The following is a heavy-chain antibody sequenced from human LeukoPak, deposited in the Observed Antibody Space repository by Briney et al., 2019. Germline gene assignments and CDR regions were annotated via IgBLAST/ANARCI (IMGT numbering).Heavy chain of an antibody. CDR2: INWSGGST. D-gene: IGHD6-13*01. J-gene: IGHJ2*01. V-gene: IGHV3-20*04. Sequence: GGSLRLSCAASGFTFDDYGMSWVCQAPGKGLEWVSGINWSGGSTGYADSVKGRFTISRENAKNSLYLQMNSLRAGDTAVYYYARAAYSSTWYSRYFDLWGRGTLVTVSS. CDR3: ARAAYSSTWYSRYFDL. CDR1: GFTFDDYG.